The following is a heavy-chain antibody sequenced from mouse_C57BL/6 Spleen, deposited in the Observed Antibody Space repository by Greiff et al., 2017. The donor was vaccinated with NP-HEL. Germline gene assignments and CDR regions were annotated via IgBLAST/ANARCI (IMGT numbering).Heavy chain of an antibody. CDR2: IDPSDSEN. CDR3: ARPGGSSYVWWFAY. Sequence: QVQLQQPGAELVRPGSSVKLSCKASGYTFTSYWMHWVKQRPIQGLEWIGNIDPSDSENHYNQKFKDKATLTVDKSSSPASMQILSLTSEDSAVYYCARPGGSSYVWWFAYWGQGTLVTVSA. D-gene: IGHD1-1*01. CDR1: GYTFTSYW. J-gene: IGHJ3*01. V-gene: IGHV1-52*01.